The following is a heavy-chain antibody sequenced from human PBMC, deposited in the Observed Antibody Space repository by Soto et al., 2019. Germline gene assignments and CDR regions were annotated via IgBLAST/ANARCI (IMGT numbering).Heavy chain of an antibody. Sequence: QGQLVQSGAEVKRRGDSVKVSCKASGFVFTSNDINWVRQAPGQGLQWMGWMNTNVNATDSPQEFKGRVVMTWNTSISTADLEVRNLKSDDTAVYYCAREVVDGSSLWLDPWGQGTLVVVSS. V-gene: IGHV1-8*01. D-gene: IGHD2-15*01. CDR1: GFVFTSND. CDR3: AREVVDGSSLWLDP. J-gene: IGHJ5*02. CDR2: MNTNVNAT.